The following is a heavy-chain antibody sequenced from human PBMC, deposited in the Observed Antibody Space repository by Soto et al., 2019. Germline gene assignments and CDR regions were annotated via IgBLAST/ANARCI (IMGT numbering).Heavy chain of an antibody. J-gene: IGHJ4*02. D-gene: IGHD3-9*01. CDR2: ISGYNGNT. CDR3: ASSMNPSFDWFPGWDY. Sequence: QVQLVQSGPEVKKPGASVKVSCKASGHTFTSYDISWVRQAPGQGLEWMGWISGYNGNTNYAQKLQGRVTMTTDTSTSTAYMELRSLRSDDTAVYYCASSMNPSFDWFPGWDYWGQGTLVTVSS. CDR1: GHTFTSYD. V-gene: IGHV1-18*01.